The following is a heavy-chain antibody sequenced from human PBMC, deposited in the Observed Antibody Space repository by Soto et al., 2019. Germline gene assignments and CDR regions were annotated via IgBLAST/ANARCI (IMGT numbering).Heavy chain of an antibody. J-gene: IGHJ5*02. CDR2: IYPSGSP. CDR3: VRDRATGTFDP. CDR1: GGSISTYY. V-gene: IGHV4-4*07. Sequence: QVQLQEAGPGLVKPSETLSLTCTVSGGSISTYYWSWIRQPAGKGLEWIGRIYPSGSPNYNPSLKSRVAMSVDTSKNHFSLRLSSVTAADTAVYYCVRDRATGTFDPCGQGTLFTVSS.